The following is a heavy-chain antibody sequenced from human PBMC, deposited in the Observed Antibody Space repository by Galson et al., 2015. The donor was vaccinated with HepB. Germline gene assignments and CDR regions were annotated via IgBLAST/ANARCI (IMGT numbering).Heavy chain of an antibody. CDR3: AKELAYCGGDCYSDAFDL. D-gene: IGHD2-21*02. V-gene: IGHV5-10-1*01. CDR1: GYSFTSYW. CDR2: IDPSDSYT. J-gene: IGHJ3*01. Sequence: QSGAEVKKPGESLRISCKGSGYSFTSYWISWVRQMPGKGLEWMGRIDPSDSYTNYSPSFQGHVTISADKSISAAYLQWSSLKASDTAMYYCAKELAYCGGDCYSDAFDLWGKGTMVTVSS.